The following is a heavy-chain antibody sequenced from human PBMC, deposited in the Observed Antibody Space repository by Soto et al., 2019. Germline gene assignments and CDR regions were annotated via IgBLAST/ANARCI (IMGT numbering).Heavy chain of an antibody. CDR1: GYTFTSYD. D-gene: IGHD3-10*01. CDR3: ARGMMVRGVDPGVYYYYYGMDV. CDR2: MSPNSGNT. V-gene: IGHV1-8*01. J-gene: IGHJ6*02. Sequence: ASVKVSCKASGYTFTSYDINWVRQATGQGLEWMGWMSPNSGNTGYAQKFQGRVTMTRNTSISTAYMELSSLRSEDTAVYYCARGMMVRGVDPGVYYYYYGMDVWGQGTTVTVSS.